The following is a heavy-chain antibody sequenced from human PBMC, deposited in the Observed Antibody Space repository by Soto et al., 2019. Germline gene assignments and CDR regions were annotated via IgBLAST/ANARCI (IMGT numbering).Heavy chain of an antibody. Sequence: ASVKVSCKASGGTFSSYTISWVRQAPGQGLEWMGRIIPILGIANYAQKFQGRVTITADKSTSTAYMELSSLRSEDTAVYYCARAMVQNLDAFDIWGQGTMVTVSS. CDR2: IIPILGIA. V-gene: IGHV1-69*02. CDR3: ARAMVQNLDAFDI. J-gene: IGHJ3*02. D-gene: IGHD3-10*01. CDR1: GGTFSSYT.